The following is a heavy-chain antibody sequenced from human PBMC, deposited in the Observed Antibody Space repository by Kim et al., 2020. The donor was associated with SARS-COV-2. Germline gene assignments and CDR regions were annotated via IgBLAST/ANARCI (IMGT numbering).Heavy chain of an antibody. CDR2: IYYSGST. D-gene: IGHD2-21*01. CDR1: GGSISSGGYY. Sequence: SETLSLTCTVSGGSISSGGYYWSWIRQHPGKGLEWIGYIYYSGSTYYNPSLKSRVTISVDTSKNQFSLKLSSVTAADTAVYYCARVYSYYYYMDVWGKGTTVTVSS. J-gene: IGHJ6*03. CDR3: ARVYSYYYYMDV. V-gene: IGHV4-31*03.